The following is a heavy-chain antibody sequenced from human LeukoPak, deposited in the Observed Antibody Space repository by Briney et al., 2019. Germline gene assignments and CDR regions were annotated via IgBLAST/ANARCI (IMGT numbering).Heavy chain of an antibody. J-gene: IGHJ4*02. CDR2: ITYSGGNT. CDR3: ARALYSYGYFDN. CDR1: GFTFSSYA. V-gene: IGHV3-23*01. D-gene: IGHD5-18*01. Sequence: PGGSLRLSCAASGFTFSSYAMSWVRQAPGKGLEWVSTITYSGGNTYYADSVKGRFTISRDNSKNTLYLQMNSLRAEDTAVYYCARALYSYGYFDNWGQGTLVTVSS.